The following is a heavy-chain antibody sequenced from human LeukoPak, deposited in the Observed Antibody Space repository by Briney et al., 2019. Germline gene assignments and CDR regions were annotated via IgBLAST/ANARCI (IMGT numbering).Heavy chain of an antibody. V-gene: IGHV4-61*08. CDR2: IYYTGST. D-gene: IGHD6-13*01. CDR1: GGSISSGGYY. CDR3: ARDRPGGSSLDY. J-gene: IGHJ4*02. Sequence: SETLSLTCTVSGGSISSGGYYWSWIRQHPGKGLEWIGYIYYTGSTNYNPSLKSRVTISVDTSKNQFSLKLSSVTAADTAVYYCARDRPGGSSLDYWGQGTLVTVSS.